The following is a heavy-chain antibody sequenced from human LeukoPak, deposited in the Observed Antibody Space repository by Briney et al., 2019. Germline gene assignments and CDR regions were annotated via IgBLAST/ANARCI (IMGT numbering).Heavy chain of an antibody. CDR2: MNPNSGNA. CDR3: ARRAVGSSWYDWYFDL. J-gene: IGHJ2*01. V-gene: IGHV1-8*02. D-gene: IGHD6-13*01. Sequence: ASVKVSCKASGYTFTSYAMNWVRQATGQGLEWMGWMNPNSGNAGYAQKFQGRVSMTRNTSITTAYMELSSPRSEDTAIYYCARRAVGSSWYDWYFDLWGRGTLVTVSS. CDR1: GYTFTSYA.